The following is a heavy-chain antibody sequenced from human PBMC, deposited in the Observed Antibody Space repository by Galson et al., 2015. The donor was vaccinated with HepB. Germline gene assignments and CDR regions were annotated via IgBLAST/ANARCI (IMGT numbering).Heavy chain of an antibody. J-gene: IGHJ4*02. CDR2: INPNSGGT. CDR1: GYTFTGYY. CDR3: ARATPDILTSYSYYFDY. V-gene: IGHV1-2*04. Sequence: SVKVSCKASGYTFTGYYMHWVRQAPGQGLEWMGWINPNSGGTNYAQKFQGWVTMTRDTSISTAYMELSRLRSDDTAVYYCARATPDILTSYSYYFDYWGQGTLATVSS. D-gene: IGHD3-9*01.